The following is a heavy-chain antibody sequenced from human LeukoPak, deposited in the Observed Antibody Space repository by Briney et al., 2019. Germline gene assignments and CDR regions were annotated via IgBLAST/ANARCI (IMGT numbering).Heavy chain of an antibody. V-gene: IGHV4-61*02. CDR1: GGSISSGSYY. D-gene: IGHD6-13*01. J-gene: IGHJ3*02. CDR2: IYTSGST. Sequence: SQTLSLTCTVSGGSISSGSYYWSWIRQPAGKGLEWIGRIYTSGSTNYNPPLKSRVTISVDTSKNQFSLKLSSVTAADTAVYYCARGGSSSTDAFDIWGQGTMVTVSS. CDR3: ARGGSSSTDAFDI.